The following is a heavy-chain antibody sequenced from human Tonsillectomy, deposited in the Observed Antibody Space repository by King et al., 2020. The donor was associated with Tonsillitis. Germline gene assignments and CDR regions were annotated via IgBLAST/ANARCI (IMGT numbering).Heavy chain of an antibody. CDR2: THPNNGKT. Sequence: QLVQSGPEVKKPGASVTVSCKASGYTFVSYGFSWVRQAPGQGLEWMGWTHPNNGKTHYIQKVQGRVTMTTDTSTNTAYMELRSLRSDDTAVYYCVRTCTSDTVICWSDYWGQGTLVTVSS. J-gene: IGHJ4*02. CDR1: GYTFVSYG. V-gene: IGHV1-18*04. D-gene: IGHD3-16*02. CDR3: VRTCTSDTVICWSDY.